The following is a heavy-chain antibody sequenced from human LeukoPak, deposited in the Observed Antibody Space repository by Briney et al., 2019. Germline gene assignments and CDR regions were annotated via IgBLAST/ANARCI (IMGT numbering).Heavy chain of an antibody. V-gene: IGHV1-18*01. J-gene: IGHJ4*01. CDR3: ARGAKHPFSSGDPTSYFAT. Sequence: ALVKLSCKAAGYTFTSYGISWVRHAPGQGLEWRGWISAYNGNTNYAQKLQGRVTMTTDTSTSTASMELRSLRSDDTGVYSLARGAKHPFSSGDPTSYFATRGPGTLVSVSS. CDR1: GYTFTSYG. CDR2: ISAYNGNT. D-gene: IGHD3-22*01.